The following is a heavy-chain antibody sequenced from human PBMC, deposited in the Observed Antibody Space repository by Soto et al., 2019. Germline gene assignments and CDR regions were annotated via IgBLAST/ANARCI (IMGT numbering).Heavy chain of an antibody. D-gene: IGHD1-1*01. CDR1: GFTFSSYG. CDR2: ISYDGSNK. Sequence: GGSLRLSCAASGFTFSSYGMHWVRQAPGKGLEWVAVISYDGSNKYYADSVKGRFTISRDNSKNTLYLQMNSLRAEDTAVYYCAKARNEQYYYYYGMDVWGQGTTVTVSS. J-gene: IGHJ6*02. CDR3: AKARNEQYYYYYGMDV. V-gene: IGHV3-30*18.